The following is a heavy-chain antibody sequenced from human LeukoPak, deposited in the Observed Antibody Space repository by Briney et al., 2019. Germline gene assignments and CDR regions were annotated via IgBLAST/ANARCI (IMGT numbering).Heavy chain of an antibody. D-gene: IGHD1-1*01. Sequence: SETLSLTCTVSGGSISNGNYYWNWIRQPAGKELEWIGRIYTSGGTNYNPSLTSRVTISVDTSKNQFSLKLRSVTAVDTAIYYCARAERAWNPRDWFDPWGQGTLATVSS. CDR2: IYTSGGT. V-gene: IGHV4-61*02. J-gene: IGHJ5*02. CDR1: GGSISNGNYY. CDR3: ARAERAWNPRDWFDP.